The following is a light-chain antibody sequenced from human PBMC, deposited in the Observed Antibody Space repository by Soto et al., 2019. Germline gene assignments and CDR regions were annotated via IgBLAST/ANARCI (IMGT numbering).Light chain of an antibody. CDR2: KVS. J-gene: IGKJ1*01. V-gene: IGKV2-30*02. CDR1: QSLVHNDGNTH. CDR3: MQSTHWPPWT. Sequence: DVVLTQSPLSLTVTLGQPASISCRSSQSLVHNDGNTHLNWFLQRTGQSPRRLIYKVSNREFGVPDRFSGSGSGPDFTLKISRVEAEDVGVYYCMQSTHWPPWTFGQGTKVEIK.